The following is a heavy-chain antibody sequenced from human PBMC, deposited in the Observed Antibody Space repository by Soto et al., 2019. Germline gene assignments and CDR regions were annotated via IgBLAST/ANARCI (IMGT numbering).Heavy chain of an antibody. CDR2: IIPTFGTA. V-gene: IGHV1-69*13. D-gene: IGHD1-26*01. CDR3: ARDGGRHSGGIDY. CDR1: GGTFSSYS. J-gene: IGHJ4*02. Sequence: SVKVSCKASGGTFSSYSINWVRQAPGQGLEWMGEIIPTFGTANYAQKFQGRVTITADESTSTAYMELSSLRSEDTAVYYCARDGGRHSGGIDYWGQGTLVTVSS.